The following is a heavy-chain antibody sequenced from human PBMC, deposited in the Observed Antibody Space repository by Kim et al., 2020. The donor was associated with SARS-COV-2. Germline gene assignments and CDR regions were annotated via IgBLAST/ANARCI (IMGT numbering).Heavy chain of an antibody. V-gene: IGHV4-59*13. CDR2: IYYSGST. J-gene: IGHJ4*02. CDR3: ARVLPYSSGWYPDY. CDR1: GGSISSYY. D-gene: IGHD6-19*01. Sequence: SETLSLTCTVSGGSISSYYWGWIRQPPGKGLEWIGYIYYSGSTNYNPSLKSRVTISVDTSKNHFSLKLSSVTAADAAVYYCARVLPYSSGWYPDYWGQGTLVTVSS.